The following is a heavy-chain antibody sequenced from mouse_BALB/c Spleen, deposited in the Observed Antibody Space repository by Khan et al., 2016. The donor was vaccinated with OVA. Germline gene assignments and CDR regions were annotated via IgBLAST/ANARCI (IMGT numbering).Heavy chain of an antibody. CDR2: INPTSGYT. CDR1: GYTFTTYW. J-gene: IGHJ2*01. V-gene: IGHV1-7*01. Sequence: QVQLQQSGAELAKPGASVKMSCKASGYTFTTYWMHWVKQRPGQGLEWIGYINPTSGYTYYTDKFKDRATLSADKSSSTAYMQLNSLTSEDSAVYYCTRDRIDYWGQGTTLTVSS. CDR3: TRDRIDY.